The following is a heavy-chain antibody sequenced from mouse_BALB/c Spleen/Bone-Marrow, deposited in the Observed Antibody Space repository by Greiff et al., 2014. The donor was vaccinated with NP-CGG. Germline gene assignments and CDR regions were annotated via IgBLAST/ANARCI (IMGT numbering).Heavy chain of an antibody. V-gene: IGHV1-85*01. CDR3: AGRVYYDYDGGAWFAY. J-gene: IGHJ3*01. Sequence: VQVVESGAELVKPGASVKLSCKASGYTFTSYDINWVRQRPEQGLEWIGWIFPGDGSTKYNEKFKGKATLTTDKSSSTAYMQLSRLTSEDSAVYFCAGRVYYDYDGGAWFAYWGQGTLVTVSA. CDR2: IFPGDGST. CDR1: GYTFTSYD. D-gene: IGHD2-4*01.